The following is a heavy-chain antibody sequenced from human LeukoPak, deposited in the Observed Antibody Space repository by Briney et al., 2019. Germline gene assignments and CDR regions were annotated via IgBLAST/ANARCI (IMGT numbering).Heavy chain of an antibody. D-gene: IGHD5-18*01. J-gene: IGHJ4*02. CDR1: GGSISSYY. CDR2: IYYSGST. CDR3: ASSGYSYGLGY. Sequence: SETLSLTCTVSGGSISSYYWSWIRQPPGKGPEWIGYIYYSGSTNYNPSLKSRVTISVDTSKNQFSLKLSSVTAADTAVYYCASSGYSYGLGYWGQGTLVTVSS. V-gene: IGHV4-59*08.